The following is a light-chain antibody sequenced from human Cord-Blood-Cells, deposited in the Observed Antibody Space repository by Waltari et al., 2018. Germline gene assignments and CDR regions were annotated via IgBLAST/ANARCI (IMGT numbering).Light chain of an antibody. CDR3: QQYGFSPFP. V-gene: IGKV3-20*01. CDR2: GAS. J-gene: IGKJ3*01. Sequence: DIVLTQSPGTLSLSPGERATLSCRGRQRVSSSYLSWYQQKPGQAPRLLISGASSRATGIPYTCSGSWSGTDFTLTISRLEPEDFAVYYCQQYGFSPFPFGPWTKVDIK. CDR1: QRVSSSY.